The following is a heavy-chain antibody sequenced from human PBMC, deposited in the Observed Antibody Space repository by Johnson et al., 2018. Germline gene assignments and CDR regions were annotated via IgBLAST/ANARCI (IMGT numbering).Heavy chain of an antibody. CDR3: ARESPPYYMDV. CDR1: GVTFSSYS. J-gene: IGHJ6*03. Sequence: VQRVESGGGLVKPGGSLRLSCAASGVTFSSYSMNWVRQAPGKGLAWVSSISSSSSYIYYADSVKGRFTISRDNSKNTPYLQMNSRRAEDTAVYYGARESPPYYMDVWGKGTTVTVSS. CDR2: ISSSSSYI. V-gene: IGHV3-21*01.